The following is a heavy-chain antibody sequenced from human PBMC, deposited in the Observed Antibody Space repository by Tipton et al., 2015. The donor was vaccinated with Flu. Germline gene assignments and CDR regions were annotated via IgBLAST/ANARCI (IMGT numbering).Heavy chain of an antibody. CDR2: MYTSGST. CDR3: ARGSGSGTYLIFDF. CDR1: GGSMSSYY. J-gene: IGHJ4*02. D-gene: IGHD3-10*01. Sequence: TLSLTCTVSGGSMSSYYWAWIRQPAGKGLEWIGRMYTSGSTKYNPSLESRVTMSVDTSNNHFSLKPSSVTAADTAVYYCARGSGSGTYLIFDFWGQGTLAAVSP. V-gene: IGHV4-4*07.